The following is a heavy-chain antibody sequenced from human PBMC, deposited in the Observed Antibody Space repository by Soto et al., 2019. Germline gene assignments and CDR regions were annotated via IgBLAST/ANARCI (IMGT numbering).Heavy chain of an antibody. V-gene: IGHV1-3*01. CDR3: ARAEYPNGSPYSVRAV. D-gene: IGHD2-15*01. J-gene: IGHJ6*02. CDR1: GYTFTSYP. CDR2: IDAGNGNT. Sequence: ASVKVSCKASGYTFTSYPTHWVRQAPGQRLEWMGWIDAGNGNTKYSQKFRGRVTFTTDTSASTAYMDLSSLRSEDTAVYYCARAEYPNGSPYSVRAVWGQGTTVTVSS.